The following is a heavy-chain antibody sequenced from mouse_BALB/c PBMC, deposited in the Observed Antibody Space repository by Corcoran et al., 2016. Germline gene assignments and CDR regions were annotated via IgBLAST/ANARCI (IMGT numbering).Heavy chain of an antibody. J-gene: IGHJ4*01. CDR1: GYSFTGYY. CDR2: INPYNGAT. CDR3: AREELTTVVAGRAMDY. D-gene: IGHD1-1*01. Sequence: EVQLQQSGPELVKPGASVKISCTASGYSFTGYYIHWVKQSHVKSLEWIGRINPYNGATSYNQNFKDKASLTVDKSSSTAYMELHSLTSEDSAVYYWAREELTTVVAGRAMDYWGQGTSVTVSS. V-gene: IGHV1-26*01.